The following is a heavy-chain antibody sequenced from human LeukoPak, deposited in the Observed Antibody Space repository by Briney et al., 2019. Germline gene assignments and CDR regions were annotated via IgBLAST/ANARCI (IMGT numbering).Heavy chain of an antibody. D-gene: IGHD2-15*01. J-gene: IGHJ4*02. CDR1: GFTFSSYA. V-gene: IGHV3-23*01. CDR3: AKAPVTTCRGAFCYPFDY. CDR2: ISNTGNT. Sequence: GGSLTLSCAASGFTFSSYAMSWVRQAPGKGLEWVSAISNTGNTYHAESVMGGLTISRDSPKNTLFLQMHRLRPEDAAVYYCAKAPVTTCRGAFCYPFDYWGLGTLVTVSP.